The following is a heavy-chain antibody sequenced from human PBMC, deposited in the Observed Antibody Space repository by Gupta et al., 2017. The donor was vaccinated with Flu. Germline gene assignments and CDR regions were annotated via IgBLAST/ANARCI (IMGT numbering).Heavy chain of an antibody. CDR1: GVTFSSPP. J-gene: IGHJ4*02. Sequence: EVQLFASGGGLVHPGWSLRPPLTASGVTFSSPPRRRVRQALGKGREWVSAISGSGGSTYYADAVKGRFTISRDNSKNTLYLKMNSLRAEDTAVYYCAKEKYYSDPRALDDWGQGTLVTVSS. CDR2: ISGSGGST. D-gene: IGHD3-22*01. V-gene: IGHV3-23*01. CDR3: AKEKYYSDPRALDD.